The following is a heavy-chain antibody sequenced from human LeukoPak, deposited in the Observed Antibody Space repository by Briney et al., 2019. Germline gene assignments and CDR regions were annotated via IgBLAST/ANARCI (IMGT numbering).Heavy chain of an antibody. V-gene: IGHV4-34*01. Sequence: SETLSLTCAVYGGSFSGYYWGWIRQPPGKGLEWIGEINHSGSTNYNPSLKSRVTISVDTSKNQFSLKLSSVTAADTAVYYCARVLGESSAYYFDYWGQGTLVTVSS. CDR3: ARVLGESSAYYFDY. CDR2: INHSGST. J-gene: IGHJ4*02. CDR1: GGSFSGYY. D-gene: IGHD3-16*01.